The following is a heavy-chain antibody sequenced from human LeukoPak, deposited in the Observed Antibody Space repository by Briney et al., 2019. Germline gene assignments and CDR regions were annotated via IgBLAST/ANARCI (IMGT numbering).Heavy chain of an antibody. J-gene: IGHJ4*02. CDR1: GFTFSSYW. Sequence: GGSLRLSCAASGFTFSSYWMHWVRQAPGKGLVWVSRINTDGSSTSYADSVKGRFTISRDNAKNTLYLQMNSLRAEDTAVYYCARGPPLRFLEWHPGDYWGQGTLVTVSS. V-gene: IGHV3-74*01. CDR2: INTDGSST. D-gene: IGHD3-3*01. CDR3: ARGPPLRFLEWHPGDY.